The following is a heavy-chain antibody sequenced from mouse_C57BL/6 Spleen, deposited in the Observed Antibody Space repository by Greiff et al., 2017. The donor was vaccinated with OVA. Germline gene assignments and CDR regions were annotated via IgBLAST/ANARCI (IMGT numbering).Heavy chain of an antibody. V-gene: IGHV1-50*01. CDR3: ARSRGSAQEKDY. CDR1: GYTFTSYW. D-gene: IGHD3-2*02. J-gene: IGHJ4*01. CDR2: IDPSDSYT. Sequence: QVQLQQPGAELVKPGASVKLSCKASGYTFTSYWMQWVKQRPGQGLEWIGEIDPSDSYTNYNQKFKGKATLTVDTSSSTAYMQLSSLTSEDSAVYYCARSRGSAQEKDYWGQGTSVTVSS.